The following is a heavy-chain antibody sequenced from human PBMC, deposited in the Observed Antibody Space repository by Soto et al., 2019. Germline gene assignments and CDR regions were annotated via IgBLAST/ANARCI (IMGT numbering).Heavy chain of an antibody. J-gene: IGHJ5*02. Sequence: SETLSLTCTVSGGSISSSSNHWGWIRQPPGKGLEWIGNIYYSGNTYYNPSLKSRVTISVDTSKNQFSLRLSSVTAADTAVYYCAREVAPWIQLGWFDPWGQGTLVTVSS. D-gene: IGHD5-18*01. CDR1: GGSISSSSNH. CDR3: AREVAPWIQLGWFDP. CDR2: IYYSGNT. V-gene: IGHV4-39*07.